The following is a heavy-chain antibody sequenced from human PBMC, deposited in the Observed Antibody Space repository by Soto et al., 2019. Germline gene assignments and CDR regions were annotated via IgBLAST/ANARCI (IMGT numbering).Heavy chain of an antibody. J-gene: IGHJ6*02. D-gene: IGHD1-26*01. CDR3: AKGGAIVAAGTRVYLYNAMDV. CDR2: INPSSGDT. Sequence: ASVKVSCKASGYTFTGYYVHWVRQAPGQGLEWMGWINPSSGDTYLAQRFQGRVTMNRDTSIGTAYMELRGLTSDDTAEYYCAKGGAIVAAGTRVYLYNAMDVWGQGTTVTVSS. CDR1: GYTFTGYY. V-gene: IGHV1-2*02.